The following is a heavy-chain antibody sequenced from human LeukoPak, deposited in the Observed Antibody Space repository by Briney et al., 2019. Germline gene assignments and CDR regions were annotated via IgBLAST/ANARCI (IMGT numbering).Heavy chain of an antibody. CDR2: IYYNGGT. D-gene: IGHD3-3*01. J-gene: IGHJ3*02. CDR3: ARDGDFGHDAFDI. V-gene: IGHV4-59*01. CDR1: GVSISSYY. Sequence: SETLSLTCTVSGVSISSYYWSWIRQPPGKGLEWIGYIYYNGGTNYNPSLKSRVTISVDTSKNQFSLKLSSVTAADTAVYYCARDGDFGHDAFDIWGQGTMVTVSA.